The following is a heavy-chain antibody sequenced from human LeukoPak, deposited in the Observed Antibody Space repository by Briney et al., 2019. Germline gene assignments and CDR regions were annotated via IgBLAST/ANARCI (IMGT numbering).Heavy chain of an antibody. CDR3: SRVPVRTVTWIVVLRGHDVFDM. CDR2: IYSGGST. CDR1: GFTVSSNY. Sequence: PGGSLRLSCAASGFTVSSNYMSWVRQAPGKGLEWVSVIYSGGSTYYADSVKGRFTISRDNSKNTLYLQMNSLKTEDTAVYYCSRVPVRTVTWIVVLRGHDVFDMWGQGTMVTVSS. J-gene: IGHJ3*02. V-gene: IGHV3-66*01. D-gene: IGHD3-22*01.